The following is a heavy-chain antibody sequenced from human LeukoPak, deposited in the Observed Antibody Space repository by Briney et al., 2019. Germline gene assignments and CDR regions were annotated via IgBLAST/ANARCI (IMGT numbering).Heavy chain of an antibody. V-gene: IGHV1-8*01. J-gene: IGHJ5*02. CDR2: MNPNSGST. Sequence: GASVKVSCKASGYTFTTYDINWVRQATGQGLEWMGWMNPNSGSTGYAQMFQGRVTMTRNTSISTTYMELSSLRSEDTAVYYCARGPNKSDGGNSGSAWFDPWGQGTLVTVSS. CDR3: ARGPNKSDGGNSGSAWFDP. D-gene: IGHD4-23*01. CDR1: GYTFTTYD.